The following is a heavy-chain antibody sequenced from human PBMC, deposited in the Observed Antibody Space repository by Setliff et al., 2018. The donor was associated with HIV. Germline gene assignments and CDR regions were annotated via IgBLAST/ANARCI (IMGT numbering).Heavy chain of an antibody. CDR1: GGSFRSSRYY. CDR2: MIYGGDT. CDR3: ARPHSGRGGGAWFDP. Sequence: ETLSLTCTVSGGSFRSSRYYWGWIRQAPGKGLEWIASMIYGGDTWYNPSLKSRVTIYVDTANNEISLRLSSVTAEDTAVYRCARPHSGRGGGAWFDPWGQGIQVTVSS. D-gene: IGHD6-19*01. V-gene: IGHV4-39*01. J-gene: IGHJ5*02.